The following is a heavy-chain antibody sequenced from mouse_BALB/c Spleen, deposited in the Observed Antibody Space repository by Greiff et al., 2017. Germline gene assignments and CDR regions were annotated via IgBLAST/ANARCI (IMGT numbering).Heavy chain of an antibody. V-gene: IGHV1S22*01. D-gene: IGHD2-4*01. CDR3: TSTMITTFGTRMDY. CDR2: IYPGSGST. Sequence: LQQPGSELVRPGASVKLSCKASGYTFTSYWMHWVKQRPGQGLEWIGNIYPGSGSTNYDEKFKSKATLTVDTSSSTAYMQLSSLTSEDSAVYYCTSTMITTFGTRMDYWGQGTSVTVAS. CDR1: GYTFTSYW. J-gene: IGHJ4*01.